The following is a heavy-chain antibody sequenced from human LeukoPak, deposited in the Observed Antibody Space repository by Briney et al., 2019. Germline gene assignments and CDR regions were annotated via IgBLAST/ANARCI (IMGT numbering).Heavy chain of an antibody. D-gene: IGHD5-12*01. CDR1: GGSISSSSYY. CDR2: IYYSGST. V-gene: IGHV4-39*01. Sequence: SETLSLTCTVSGGSISSSSYYWGWIRQPPGKGLEWIGSIYYSGSTYYNPSLKSRVTISVDTSKNQFSLKLSSVAAADTAVYYCARHSGYSGDDFDYWGQGTLVTVSS. CDR3: ARHSGYSGDDFDY. J-gene: IGHJ4*02.